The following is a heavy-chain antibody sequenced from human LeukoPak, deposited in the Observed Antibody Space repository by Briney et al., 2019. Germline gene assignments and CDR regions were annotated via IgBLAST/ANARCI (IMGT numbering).Heavy chain of an antibody. CDR1: GLTFGDYA. CDR3: TTVTTGYYYYYMDV. Sequence: GGSLRLSCTASGLTFGDYALSWVRQAPGKGLEWVAFIRSEAYGGTTDHAASVQGRFTISRDDSKSMAYLQMNSLKPEDTAVYYCTTVTTGYYYYYMDVWGKGTTVTVSS. CDR2: IRSEAYGGTT. D-gene: IGHD4-17*01. V-gene: IGHV3-49*04. J-gene: IGHJ6*03.